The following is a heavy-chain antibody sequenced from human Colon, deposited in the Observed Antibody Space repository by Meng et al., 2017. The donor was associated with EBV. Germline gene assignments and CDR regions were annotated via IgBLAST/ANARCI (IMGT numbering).Heavy chain of an antibody. V-gene: IGHV4-30-4*01. CDR2: IYYTGST. CDR3: ARNYYFDY. Sequence: QVRLQVSGPGLVKPSQTLSLTCTVAGGSINSGDYYWSWIRQPPGKGLEWIGYIYYTGSTYYNPSLKSRVTISMDTSKNQVSLRLSSVTAADTAVYYCARNYYFDYWGQGTLVTVSS. J-gene: IGHJ4*02. CDR1: GGSINSGDYY.